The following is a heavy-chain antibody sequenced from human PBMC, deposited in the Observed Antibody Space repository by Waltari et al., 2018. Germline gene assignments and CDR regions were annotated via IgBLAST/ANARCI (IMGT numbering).Heavy chain of an antibody. Sequence: QVQLVESGGGVVQPGRSLRLSCAASGFTFSSYAMNWVRQAPGKGLEWVAVISYDGSNKYYADSVKGRFTISRDNSKNTLYLQMNSLRAEDTAVYYCARSRVVYFDYWGQGTLVTVSS. CDR2: ISYDGSNK. CDR1: GFTFSSYA. D-gene: IGHD2-15*01. V-gene: IGHV3-30-3*01. CDR3: ARSRVVYFDY. J-gene: IGHJ4*02.